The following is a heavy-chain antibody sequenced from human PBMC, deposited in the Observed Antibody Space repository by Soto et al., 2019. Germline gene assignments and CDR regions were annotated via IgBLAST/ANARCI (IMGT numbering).Heavy chain of an antibody. V-gene: IGHV1-69*01. CDR3: GRGSSLTKVEY. D-gene: IGHD6-6*01. Sequence: QVQLVQSGSEVKKPGSSVRVSCKASGGSVSNSAISWLRQAPGQGLEWMGGIIPIFGPAIYARKFQGRFTISADESTGTAYMELSNVRSDDTAVYYCGRGSSLTKVEYWGQGTLGTVSS. J-gene: IGHJ4*02. CDR2: IIPIFGPA. CDR1: GGSVSNSA.